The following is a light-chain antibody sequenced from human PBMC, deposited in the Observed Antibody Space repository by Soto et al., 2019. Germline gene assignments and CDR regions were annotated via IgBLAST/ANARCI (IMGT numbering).Light chain of an antibody. J-gene: IGKJ2*02. CDR2: GVS. V-gene: IGKV3-15*01. CDR3: QQYDNWPPCT. CDR1: ESVGSN. Sequence: EIVMTQSPATLSVSPGERVTLSCRASESVGSNLAWYQQKPGQAPRLLIHGVSTRATGIPARFSGSGSGTEFTLTISDLESEDFAFYYCQQYDNWPPCTFGQGTQLEIK.